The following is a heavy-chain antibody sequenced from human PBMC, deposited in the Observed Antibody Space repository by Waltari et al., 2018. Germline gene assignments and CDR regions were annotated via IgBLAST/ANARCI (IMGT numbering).Heavy chain of an antibody. CDR2: SIPICGTA. D-gene: IGHD4-17*01. V-gene: IGHV1-69*01. CDR1: GGTFSSYA. J-gene: IGHJ4*02. Sequence: QVQLVQSGAEVKKPGSSVKVSCKASGGTFSSYAISWVRQAPGQGLEWMGGSIPICGTANYAQNFQGRVTITADESTSTDYMELSSLRSEDTAVYYCAREHDYGDYCPGYWGQGTLVTVSS. CDR3: AREHDYGDYCPGY.